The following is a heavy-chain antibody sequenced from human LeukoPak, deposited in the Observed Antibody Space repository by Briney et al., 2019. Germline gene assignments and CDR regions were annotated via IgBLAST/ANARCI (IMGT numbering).Heavy chain of an antibody. Sequence: SETLSLTCAVSSGSISSSYWWSWVRQPPGKGLEWIGEIYHGGSTNYSPSLRSRVTMSVDRSNNQFSLKLSSVTAADTAVYYCARGEEHGSGTVHFDYWGQGTLVTVSS. J-gene: IGHJ4*02. V-gene: IGHV4-4*02. CDR3: ARGEEHGSGTVHFDY. D-gene: IGHD3-10*01. CDR1: SGSISSSYW. CDR2: IYHGGST.